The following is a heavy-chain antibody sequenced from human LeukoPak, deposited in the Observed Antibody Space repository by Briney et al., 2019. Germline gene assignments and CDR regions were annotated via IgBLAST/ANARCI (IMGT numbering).Heavy chain of an antibody. D-gene: IGHD6-19*01. Sequence: SETLSLTCTVSGYSISSGYYWGWIRQPPGKGLEWIGTIYHSGSTYYKPSLKSRVTISVGTSKNQFSLKLSSVTAADTAVYYCARGQARLSWFDPWGQGTLVTVSS. V-gene: IGHV4-38-2*02. CDR2: IYHSGST. J-gene: IGHJ5*02. CDR1: GYSISSGYY. CDR3: ARGQARLSWFDP.